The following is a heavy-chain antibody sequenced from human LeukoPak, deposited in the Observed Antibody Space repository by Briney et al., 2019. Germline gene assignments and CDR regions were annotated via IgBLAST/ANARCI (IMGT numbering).Heavy chain of an antibody. CDR1: GFAFSRYA. CDR3: AKDLDSTGYYSYRY. D-gene: IGHD3-22*01. J-gene: IGHJ4*02. Sequence: GGSLRLSCAASGFAFSRYAMNWVRQAPGKGLEWVSLISTSGRTHYADSVEGRFTISRDNSKNTLYLQMSSLRAEDTAVYYCAKDLDSTGYYSYRYWGQGTLVTVSS. CDR2: ISTSGRT. V-gene: IGHV3-23*01.